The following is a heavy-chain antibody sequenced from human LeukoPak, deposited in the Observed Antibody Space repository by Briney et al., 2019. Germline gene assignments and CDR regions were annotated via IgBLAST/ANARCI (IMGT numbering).Heavy chain of an antibody. CDR3: AKGPGGSSIP. CDR1: GFTFSSYG. Sequence: LTGGSLRLSCAASGFTFSSYGMHWVRQAPGKGLERVAVISYDGSNKYYADSVKGRFTISRDNSKNTLYLQMNSLRAEDTAVYYCAKGPGGSSIPWGQGTLVTVSS. CDR2: ISYDGSNK. J-gene: IGHJ5*02. V-gene: IGHV3-30*18. D-gene: IGHD6-6*01.